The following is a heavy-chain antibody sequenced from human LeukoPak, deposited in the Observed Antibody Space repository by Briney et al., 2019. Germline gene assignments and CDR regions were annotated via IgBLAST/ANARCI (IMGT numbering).Heavy chain of an antibody. CDR3: AREGYGYLDYFDY. CDR1: GGSINSYY. Sequence: PSETLSLTCTVSGGSINSYYWSWIRQPAGKGLEWIGRIYTSGSTNYNPSLKSRVTMSVDTSKNQFSLKLSSMTAADTAVYYCAREGYGYLDYFDYWGQGTLVTVSS. D-gene: IGHD5-12*01. CDR2: IYTSGST. V-gene: IGHV4-4*07. J-gene: IGHJ4*02.